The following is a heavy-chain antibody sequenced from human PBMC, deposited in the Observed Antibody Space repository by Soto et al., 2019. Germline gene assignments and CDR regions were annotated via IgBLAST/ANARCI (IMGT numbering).Heavy chain of an antibody. J-gene: IGHJ4*02. D-gene: IGHD3-10*01. Sequence: EVHLLESGGGLVPPGGSLRLSCAASGFTVTSYAMSWVRQAPGKVLEWVSLVSGTGDSTHYANSVRGRFTISRDDSKATLYLQMSGLRAEDTAVYYCAKDNGNYGSGTFSHWGQGTLVTVSS. CDR2: VSGTGDST. V-gene: IGHV3-23*01. CDR3: AKDNGNYGSGTFSH. CDR1: GFTVTSYA.